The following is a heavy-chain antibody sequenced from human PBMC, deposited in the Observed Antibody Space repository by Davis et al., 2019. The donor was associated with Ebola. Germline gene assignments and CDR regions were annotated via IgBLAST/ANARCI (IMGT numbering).Heavy chain of an antibody. CDR3: ARERTSFNGYHFDY. D-gene: IGHD5-18*01. CDR2: MNPKSGNT. V-gene: IGHV1-8*01. J-gene: IGHJ4*02. Sequence: ASVKVSCKASEYTFTSYDINWVRQATGQGLEWVGWMNPKSGNTNYAQKFQGRVTMTTDTSTSTVYMDLRSPTSDDTAVYYCARERTSFNGYHFDYWGQGTLVTVSS. CDR1: EYTFTSYD.